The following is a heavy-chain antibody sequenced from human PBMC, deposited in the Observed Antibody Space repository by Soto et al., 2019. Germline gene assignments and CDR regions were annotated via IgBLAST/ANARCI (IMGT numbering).Heavy chain of an antibody. CDR1: GGTFSRHS. D-gene: IGHD3-10*01. V-gene: IGHV1-69*01. CDR2: IIPIFDAT. CDR3: ARDLPSVRGS. Sequence: QVQMVQSGAEVKKPGSSARVSCKVSGGTFSRHSISWVRQAPGQGLEWMGGIIPIFDATQYAQKFQGRLTITADESTTTFHMDLCGLRAEDTAIYYCARDLPSVRGSWGQGTLVTVS. J-gene: IGHJ4*02.